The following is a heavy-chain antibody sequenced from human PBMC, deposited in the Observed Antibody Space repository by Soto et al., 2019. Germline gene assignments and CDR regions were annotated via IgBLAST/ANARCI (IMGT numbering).Heavy chain of an antibody. Sequence: EVQLVESGGGLVQPGGSLRLSCVASGVTFSNDWMSWVRQAPGEGLEWVATIKQDGSEKYYVDSVKGRFTVSRDNTKNTLYPQMNGLRAEDTAVNYCARGDYFDRRFDFWGQGALVTVSS. J-gene: IGHJ4*02. CDR2: IKQDGSEK. CDR1: GVTFSNDW. CDR3: ARGDYFDRRFDF. V-gene: IGHV3-7*03. D-gene: IGHD3-9*01.